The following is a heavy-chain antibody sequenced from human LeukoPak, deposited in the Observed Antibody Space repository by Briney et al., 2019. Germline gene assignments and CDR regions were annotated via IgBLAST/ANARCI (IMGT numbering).Heavy chain of an antibody. CDR3: ATRSSRLLRAAFDI. D-gene: IGHD3-22*01. CDR2: FDPEDGET. J-gene: IGHJ3*02. Sequence: VASVKVSCKVSGYTLTELSMHWVRQVPGKGLEWMGGFDPEDGETIYAQKFQGRVTMTEDTSTDTAYMELSSLRSEDTAVYYCATRSSRLLRAAFDIWGQGTMVTVSS. V-gene: IGHV1-24*01. CDR1: GYTLTELS.